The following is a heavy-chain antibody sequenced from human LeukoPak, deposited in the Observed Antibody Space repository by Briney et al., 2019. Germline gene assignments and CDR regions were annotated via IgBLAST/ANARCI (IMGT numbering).Heavy chain of an antibody. CDR2: IDYSGST. J-gene: IGHJ4*02. CDR3: ARVPRYGSGSYYQGSFDY. D-gene: IGHD3-10*01. V-gene: IGHV4-31*01. Sequence: SETLSLTCTVSGGSISSGGYYWRWIRQHPGKGLEWIAYIDYSGSTYYNPSLKSLVTISVDTSKNQFSLKLSSVTAADTAVYYCARVPRYGSGSYYQGSFDYWGQGTLVTVSS. CDR1: GGSISSGGYY.